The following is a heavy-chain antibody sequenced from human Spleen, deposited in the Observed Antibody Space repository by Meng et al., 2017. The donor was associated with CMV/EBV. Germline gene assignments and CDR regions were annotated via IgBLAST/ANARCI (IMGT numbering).Heavy chain of an antibody. CDR1: GFTLSSQW. CDR3: ARQVGSSLWDTYFQH. Sequence: GGSLRLSCAASGFTLSSQWMTWVRQAPGKGLEWVSCIHWNGDSTGYADSVKGRCTLSRDNAKNSVYLQMNSLRAEDTAVYDCARQVGSSLWDTYFQHWGQGTLVTVSS. D-gene: IGHD6-13*01. V-gene: IGHV3-20*01. CDR2: IHWNGDST. J-gene: IGHJ1*01.